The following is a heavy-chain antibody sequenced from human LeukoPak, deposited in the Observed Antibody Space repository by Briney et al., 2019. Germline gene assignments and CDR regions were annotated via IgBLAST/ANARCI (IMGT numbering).Heavy chain of an antibody. CDR2: IIPIFGTA. CDR3: ARGNCSGGSCYSSCDY. CDR1: GGTFSSYA. Sequence: SVKVSCKASGGTFSSYAISWVRQAPGQGLEWMGGIIPIFGTANYAQKFQGRVTITADKSTSTAYMELSSLRSEDTAVYYCARGNCSGGSCYSSCDYWGQGTLVTVSS. D-gene: IGHD2-15*01. V-gene: IGHV1-69*06. J-gene: IGHJ4*02.